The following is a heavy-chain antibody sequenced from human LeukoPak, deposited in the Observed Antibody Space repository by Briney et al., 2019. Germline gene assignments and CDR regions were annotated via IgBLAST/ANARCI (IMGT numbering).Heavy chain of an antibody. V-gene: IGHV5-51*01. CDR3: ARDIGYYASGSYFDY. Sequence: GESLKISCKGSGNSFTTYWIGWVRQMPGKGLEWMGIIYPGDSDTKYSPSFQGQVTISADKSISTAYLQWSSLKASDTAMYYCARDIGYYASGSYFDYWGQGTLVTVSS. D-gene: IGHD3-10*01. J-gene: IGHJ4*02. CDR2: IYPGDSDT. CDR1: GNSFTTYW.